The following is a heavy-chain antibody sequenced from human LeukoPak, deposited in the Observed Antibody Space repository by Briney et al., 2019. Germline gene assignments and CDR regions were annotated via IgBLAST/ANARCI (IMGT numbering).Heavy chain of an antibody. CDR1: GYTFTGYY. V-gene: IGHV1-2*02. D-gene: IGHD5-12*01. Sequence: GASVNVSCKASGYTFTGYYMHLVRQAPGQGLDWMGWINPNRWGTNYAQKFQGRVTMTRDTSISTAYMELSRLRSDDTAVYYCARTYLHLIYSGYDYGGYHWFDPWGQGPLVTVSS. CDR3: ARTYLHLIYSGYDYGGYHWFDP. J-gene: IGHJ5*02. CDR2: INPNRWGT.